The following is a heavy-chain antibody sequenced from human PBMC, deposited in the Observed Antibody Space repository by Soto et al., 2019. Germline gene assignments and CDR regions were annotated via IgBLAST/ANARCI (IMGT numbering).Heavy chain of an antibody. CDR2: ISYDGNTK. V-gene: IGHV3-30-3*01. CDR3: ARGRVAMTVTGEDF. Sequence: QVQLVESGGGVVQPGTSLTLSCEASGFTFTSHAMHWVRQAPGKGLEWLAVISYDGNTKYYADSVKDLFSIFRDNSKKTVVLQMNSLTAEDTALYYCARGRVAMTVTGEDFWGQGTLVTVSS. J-gene: IGHJ4*02. CDR1: GFTFTSHA. D-gene: IGHD3-16*01.